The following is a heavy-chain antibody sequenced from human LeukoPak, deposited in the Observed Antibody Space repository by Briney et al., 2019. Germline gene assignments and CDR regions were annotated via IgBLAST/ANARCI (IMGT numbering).Heavy chain of an antibody. D-gene: IGHD3-22*01. CDR1: GGSISSGDYY. CDR3: AREGGSGYYPSRTFDL. V-gene: IGHV4-30-4*01. CDR2: IYYSGIT. Sequence: SETLSLTCTVSGGSISSGDYYWSWIPQPPGKGLEWIGYIYYSGITYYNPSLKSRVTISVDTSKNQFSLKLSSVTAADTAVYYCAREGGSGYYPSRTFDLWGRGTLVTVSS. J-gene: IGHJ2*01.